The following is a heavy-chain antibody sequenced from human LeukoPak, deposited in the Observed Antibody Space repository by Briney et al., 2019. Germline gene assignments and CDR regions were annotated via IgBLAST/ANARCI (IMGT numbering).Heavy chain of an antibody. Sequence: GGSLRLSCVASEFRLSGYAMHWVRQAPGKGLEWVAMTWDDGSDKFYADSVKGRFTVSGDNSRNTLYLQLNNLTVEDTAVYHCARPGLGVTGAFGVWGQGTMVTVSS. CDR2: TWDDGSDK. V-gene: IGHV3-33*01. CDR3: ARPGLGVTGAFGV. J-gene: IGHJ3*01. CDR1: EFRLSGYA. D-gene: IGHD3-10*01.